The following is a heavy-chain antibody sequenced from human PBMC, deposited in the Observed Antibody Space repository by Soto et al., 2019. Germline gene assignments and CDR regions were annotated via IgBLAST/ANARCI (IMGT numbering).Heavy chain of an antibody. CDR2: IGGSGRDP. CDR3: TRDWSADY. CDR1: GFIFNNYA. J-gene: IGHJ4*02. D-gene: IGHD1-1*01. Sequence: EVRLLESGGGLVHPGGSLRLSCAASGFIFNNYAMTWVRQAPGKGLEWVTAIGGSGRDPYYADSVKGRFTISRDNSKNTLYLRMSSLGAEDTAVYYCTRDWSADYWGQGTLVTVSS. V-gene: IGHV3-23*01.